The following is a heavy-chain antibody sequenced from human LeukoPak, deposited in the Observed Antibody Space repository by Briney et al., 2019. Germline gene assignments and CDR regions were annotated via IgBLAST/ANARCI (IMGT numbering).Heavy chain of an antibody. J-gene: IGHJ3*02. CDR2: IYYSGST. V-gene: IGHV4-59*01. CDR3: SRDRVWGSYCFACDI. Sequence: ASDTVSLICSVWVDSISLYYWMGIRHPRGKALVWIRYIYYSGSTKHNPSLKSRVTIPVDQSKNHVSLKLSSVTAADTAVYYCSRDRVWGSYCFACDIWGQGTMVTVSS. CDR1: VDSISLYY. D-gene: IGHD3-16*02.